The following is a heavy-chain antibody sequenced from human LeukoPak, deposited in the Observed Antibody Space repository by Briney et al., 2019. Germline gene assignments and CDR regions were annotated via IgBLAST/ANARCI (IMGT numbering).Heavy chain of an antibody. Sequence: GASVKVSCKASGYTFIHYGLSWVRQAPGQGLEWMGWISGYNGNTNYAEKFQGRVTMTIDTSTSTAYMEVRSLRSDDTAVYYCARVGVLTFQVVRGIDYWGQGTLVTVSS. CDR1: GYTFIHYG. CDR3: ARVGVLTFQVVRGIDY. D-gene: IGHD3-3*01. J-gene: IGHJ4*02. CDR2: ISGYNGNT. V-gene: IGHV1-18*01.